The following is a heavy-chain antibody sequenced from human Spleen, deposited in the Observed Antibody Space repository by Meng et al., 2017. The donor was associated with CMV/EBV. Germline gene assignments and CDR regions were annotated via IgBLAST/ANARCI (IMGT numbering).Heavy chain of an antibody. D-gene: IGHD2-2*01. Sequence: GESLKISCLVSGFTFSKYGMNWVRQAPGKGLEWVSYITSGSSYIPYASGSIYIHYADSLKGRFTISRDNAKNSLYLQMDSLRGEDTALYYCTREEHLGCSTRTNCYLGIHGAFDIWGQGTMVTVSS. V-gene: IGHV3-21*01. CDR2: ITSGSSYI. CDR3: TREEHLGCSTRTNCYLGIHGAFDI. J-gene: IGHJ3*02. CDR1: GFTFSKYG.